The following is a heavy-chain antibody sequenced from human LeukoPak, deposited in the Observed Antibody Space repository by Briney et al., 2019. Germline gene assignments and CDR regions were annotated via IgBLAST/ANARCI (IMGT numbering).Heavy chain of an antibody. CDR2: ISSSSYI. Sequence: GGSLRLSCAASGFTFSSYSMNWVRQAPGKGLEWVSSISSSSYIYYADSVKGRFTISRDNAKNSLYLQMNSLRAEDTAVYYCARDRRVGCSSTSCHFDYWGQGTLVTVSS. V-gene: IGHV3-21*01. D-gene: IGHD2-2*01. J-gene: IGHJ4*02. CDR1: GFTFSSYS. CDR3: ARDRRVGCSSTSCHFDY.